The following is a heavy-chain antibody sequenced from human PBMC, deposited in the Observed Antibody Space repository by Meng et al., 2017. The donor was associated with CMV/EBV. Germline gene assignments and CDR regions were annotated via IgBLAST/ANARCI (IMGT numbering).Heavy chain of an antibody. V-gene: IGHV3-66*02. D-gene: IGHD2-21*02. CDR1: GFTVSSNY. J-gene: IGHJ6*02. Sequence: GESLKISCAASGFTVSSNYMSWVRQAPGKGLEWVPVIYSGGSTYYADSVKGRFTISRDNSKNTLYLQMNSLRPEDTAVYYCASTARNYYYYGMDVWGQGTTVTVSS. CDR3: ASTARNYYYYGMDV. CDR2: IYSGGST.